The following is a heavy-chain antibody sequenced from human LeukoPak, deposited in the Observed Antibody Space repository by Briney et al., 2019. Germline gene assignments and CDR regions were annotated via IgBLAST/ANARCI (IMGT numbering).Heavy chain of an antibody. CDR2: ISYDGNRE. CDR3: AREGSIVARTDY. D-gene: IGHD2-15*01. J-gene: IGHJ4*02. Sequence: GGSLRLSCEASGFTFDNYAMHWVRQAPGKRLEWVAVISYDGNREYYPDSVKGRFTISRDNSKNTLYLQMKGLKTEDTGVYYCAREGSIVARTDYWGQGALVIVSS. V-gene: IGHV3-30*14. CDR1: GFTFDNYA.